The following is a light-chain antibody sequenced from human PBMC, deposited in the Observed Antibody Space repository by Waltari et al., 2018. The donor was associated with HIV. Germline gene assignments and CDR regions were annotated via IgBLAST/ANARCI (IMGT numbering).Light chain of an antibody. Sequence: DIVMTQTPPSLSVTPGHPASFSCNSSQSLKHTDGKTYLYWYLQRPGQSPQVLIYEASQRYAGVPDRFSGSGSGTHFTLKIARVEADDVGSYYCMQSLHLLYTFGQGTKLNIK. V-gene: IGKV2D-29*02. CDR3: MQSLHLLYT. CDR2: EAS. J-gene: IGKJ2*01. CDR1: QSLKHTDGKTY.